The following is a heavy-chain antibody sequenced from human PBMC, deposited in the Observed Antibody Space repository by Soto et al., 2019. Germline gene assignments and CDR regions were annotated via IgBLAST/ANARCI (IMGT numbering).Heavy chain of an antibody. D-gene: IGHD4-17*01. Sequence: SETLSLTCTVSGASISSSNYYWGWIRQPPGKGLEWIGSIYYSGTTYYNPSLKSRVTMSVDTSKNQFSLKVTSVTAADTAVYYCASPVAYGDYGRFDPWGQGTLVTVSS. CDR2: IYYSGTT. CDR3: ASPVAYGDYGRFDP. J-gene: IGHJ5*02. CDR1: GASISSSNYY. V-gene: IGHV4-39*01.